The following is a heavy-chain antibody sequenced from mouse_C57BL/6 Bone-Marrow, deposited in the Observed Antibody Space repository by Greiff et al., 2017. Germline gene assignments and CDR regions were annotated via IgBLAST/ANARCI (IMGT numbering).Heavy chain of an antibody. J-gene: IGHJ3*01. CDR3: ARHGVTPY. V-gene: IGHV5-12*01. D-gene: IGHD2-1*01. CDR2: ISNGGGST. Sequence: EVHLVESGGGLVQPGGSLKLSCAASGFTFSDYYMYWVRQTPEKRLEWVAYISNGGGSTYYPDTVKGRVTISRDNAKNTLYLQMSRLKSEDTAMYYCARHGVTPYWGQGTLVTVSA. CDR1: GFTFSDYY.